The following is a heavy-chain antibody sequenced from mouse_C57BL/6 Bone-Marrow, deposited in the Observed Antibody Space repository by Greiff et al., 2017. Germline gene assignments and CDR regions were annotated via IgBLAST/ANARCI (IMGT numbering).Heavy chain of an antibody. J-gene: IGHJ1*03. Sequence: VQLQQSGAELARPGASVKLSCKASGYTFTSYGISWVKQRTGQGLEWIGEIYPRSGNTYYNEKFKGKATLTADKSSSTAYMELRSLTSEDSAVXFCARGDDYDVDWYFDVWGTGTTVTVSS. D-gene: IGHD2-4*01. CDR2: IYPRSGNT. CDR3: ARGDDYDVDWYFDV. CDR1: GYTFTSYG. V-gene: IGHV1-81*01.